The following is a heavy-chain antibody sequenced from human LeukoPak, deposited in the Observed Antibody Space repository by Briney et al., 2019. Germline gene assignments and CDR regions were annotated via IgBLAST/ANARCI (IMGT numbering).Heavy chain of an antibody. V-gene: IGHV4-4*07. J-gene: IGHJ3*02. CDR3: ATSGSGWSTKKDALEI. Sequence: SETLSLTCIVSGGSVSSYYWSWIRRPAGKGLEWIGRVYTSGTTYYNPSLRSRVTVSVDTSTNQFSLKMTSMTAADTAVYYCATSGSGWSTKKDALEIWGQGTTVTVSS. D-gene: IGHD6-19*01. CDR1: GGSVSSYY. CDR2: VYTSGTT.